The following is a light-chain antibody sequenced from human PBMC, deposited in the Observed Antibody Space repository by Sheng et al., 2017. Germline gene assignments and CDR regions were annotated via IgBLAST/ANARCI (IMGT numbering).Light chain of an antibody. Sequence: QSALTQPASVSGSPGQSVTISCTGTSSDVGTYALVSWYQQHPGKAPKLVIFEVIKRPSGLSNRFSGSKSGNTASLTISGLQPEDEADYFCCSYAGPDTLWVFGGGTKLTVL. CDR3: CSYAGPDTLWV. J-gene: IGLJ3*02. CDR2: EVI. CDR1: SSDVGTYAL. V-gene: IGLV2-23*02.